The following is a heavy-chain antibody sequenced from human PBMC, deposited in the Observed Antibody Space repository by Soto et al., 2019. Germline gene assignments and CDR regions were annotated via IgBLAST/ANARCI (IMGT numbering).Heavy chain of an antibody. D-gene: IGHD3-22*01. CDR2: VNHGGST. Sequence: SETLSLTCPVNGGSFSDYYWTWIRQPPGKGLEWIGEVNHGGSTHYNPSLKSRVAISVDRSKNQFSLKLTSVTAADTAVYYCARLGGFYQAFDSWGQGTLVTVSS. CDR1: GGSFSDYY. CDR3: ARLGGFYQAFDS. V-gene: IGHV4-34*01. J-gene: IGHJ4*02.